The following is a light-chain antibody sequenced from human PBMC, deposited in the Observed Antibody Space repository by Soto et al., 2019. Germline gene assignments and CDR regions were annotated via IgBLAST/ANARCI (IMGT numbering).Light chain of an antibody. Sequence: EKVMTQSPATLSMSPGERATLSCRASQSVGSFLAWYQQKPGQAPRLLIYGASTRATGIPARFSGSGSGTEFTITISRLQSEDFAVYYCQQYTNWPSWTFGQGTKVE. J-gene: IGKJ1*01. V-gene: IGKV3-15*01. CDR2: GAS. CDR3: QQYTNWPSWT. CDR1: QSVGSF.